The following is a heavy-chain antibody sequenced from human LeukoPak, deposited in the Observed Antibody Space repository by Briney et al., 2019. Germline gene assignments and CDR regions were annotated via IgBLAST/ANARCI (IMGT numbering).Heavy chain of an antibody. CDR1: GYTFTSYD. Sequence: ATVKVSCEASGYTFTSYDNNWVRQATGQGLEWMGWMNPNSGNTGYAQKFRGRVTMTRNTSIRTAYMELSSLRSEDTAVYYCARSVTSGYCSSTSCYYYYYYGMDVWGQGTTVTVSS. V-gene: IGHV1-8*01. D-gene: IGHD2-2*01. CDR3: ARSVTSGYCSSTSCYYYYYYGMDV. CDR2: MNPNSGNT. J-gene: IGHJ6*02.